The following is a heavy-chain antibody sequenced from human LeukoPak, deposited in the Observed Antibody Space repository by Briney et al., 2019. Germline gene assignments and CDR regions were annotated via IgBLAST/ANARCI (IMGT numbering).Heavy chain of an antibody. D-gene: IGHD3-22*01. CDR2: MNPNSGNT. Sequence: ASVKVSCKASGYTFTSYDINGVRQAIGQGLEWMGWMNPNSGNTGYAQKFQGRVTMTRNTSISTAYMELSSLRSEHTAVYYCARGQDSSDYWGQGTLVTVSS. V-gene: IGHV1-8*01. CDR3: ARGQDSSDY. CDR1: GYTFTSYD. J-gene: IGHJ4*02.